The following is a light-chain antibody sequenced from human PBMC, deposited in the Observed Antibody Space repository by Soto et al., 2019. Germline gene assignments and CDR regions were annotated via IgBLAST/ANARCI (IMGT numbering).Light chain of an antibody. CDR2: GAS. V-gene: IGKV3-15*01. CDR3: HQYSNWPFT. CDR1: QSISSN. J-gene: IGKJ3*01. Sequence: EIVMTQSPATLSVSPGERATLSCRASQSISSNLAWYQQKPDQAPRILIYGASYRATGLPATFSGSGSWTEFTLTISSMKSEDFAVYDCHQYSNWPFTFGRGTKVDIK.